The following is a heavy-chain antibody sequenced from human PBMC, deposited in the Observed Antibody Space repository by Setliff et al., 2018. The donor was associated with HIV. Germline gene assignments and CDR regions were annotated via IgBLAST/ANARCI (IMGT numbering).Heavy chain of an antibody. D-gene: IGHD5-18*01. Sequence: LRLSCAASGLTFSSYWMGWVRQAPGKGLEWVANTNEDGSEQYYVDSVKGRFTISRDNAKNSLYLQMNSLRAEDTAVYYCAKRGYSYGYKGVYYYYMDVWGKGTTVTVSS. CDR2: TNEDGSEQ. J-gene: IGHJ6*03. CDR1: GLTFSSYW. V-gene: IGHV3-7*01. CDR3: AKRGYSYGYKGVYYYYMDV.